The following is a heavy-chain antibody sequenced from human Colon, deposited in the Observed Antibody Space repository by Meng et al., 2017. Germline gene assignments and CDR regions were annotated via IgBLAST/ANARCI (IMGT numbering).Heavy chain of an antibody. CDR1: GFTFSSYG. CDR3: ARYLTRSRYSYGWGY. V-gene: IGHV3-33*01. CDR2: IWYDGSNK. D-gene: IGHD5-18*01. Sequence: GGSRRPSWAASGFTFSSYGMHWVRQAPGKGLEWVAVIWYDGSNKYYADSVKGRFTISRDNSKNTLYLQMNSLRAEDTAVYYCARYLTRSRYSYGWGYWGQGTLVTVSS. J-gene: IGHJ4*02.